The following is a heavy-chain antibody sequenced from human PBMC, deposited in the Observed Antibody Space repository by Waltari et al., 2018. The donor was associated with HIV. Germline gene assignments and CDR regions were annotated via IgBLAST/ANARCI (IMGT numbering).Heavy chain of an antibody. CDR3: ARDGGGATPYWYFDL. J-gene: IGHJ2*01. CDR2: ISSNGGSI. V-gene: IGHV3-64*01. CDR1: GFTFSNYV. D-gene: IGHD3-16*01. Sequence: EVQVLESGGGLVQPGGSLRLSCAASGFTFSNYVMHWVRQAAGKGLEYVSAISSNGGSIYYANSVKGRFTISRDNSKNTLYLQMGSLGAEDMAVYYCARDGGGATPYWYFDLWGRGTLVTVSS.